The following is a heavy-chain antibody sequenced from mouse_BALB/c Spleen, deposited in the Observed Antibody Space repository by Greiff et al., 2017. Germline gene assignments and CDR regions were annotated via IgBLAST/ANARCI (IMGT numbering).Heavy chain of an antibody. D-gene: IGHD2-14*01. Sequence: EVKVVESGGGLVKPGGSLKLSCAASGFTFSDYYMYWVRQTPEKRLEWVATISDGGSYTYYPDSVKGRFTISRDNAKNNLYLQMSSLKSEDTAMYYWERGGYGGGYAMDYWGQGTSVTVSS. V-gene: IGHV5-4*02. CDR3: ERGGYGGGYAMDY. J-gene: IGHJ4*01. CDR2: ISDGGSYT. CDR1: GFTFSDYY.